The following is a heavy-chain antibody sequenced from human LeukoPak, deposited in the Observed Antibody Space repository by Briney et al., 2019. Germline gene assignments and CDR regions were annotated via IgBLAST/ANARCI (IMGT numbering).Heavy chain of an antibody. D-gene: IGHD4-17*01. CDR2: INHSGST. V-gene: IGHV4-34*01. Sequence: PSETLSLTCAVYGGSFSGYYWSWIRQPPGKGLEWIGEINHSGSTNYNPSLKSRVTISVDTSKYQFSLKLSSVTTADTAVYYCARVPYDYGFDYWGQGTLVTVSS. CDR3: ARVPYDYGFDY. CDR1: GGSFSGYY. J-gene: IGHJ4*02.